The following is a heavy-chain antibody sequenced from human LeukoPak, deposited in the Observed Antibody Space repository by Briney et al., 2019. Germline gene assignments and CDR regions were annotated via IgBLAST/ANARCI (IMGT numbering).Heavy chain of an antibody. CDR3: ARHPPNVGYDSSGYSDY. CDR1: GYTFTGYY. J-gene: IGHJ4*02. V-gene: IGHV1-46*01. Sequence: ASVKVSCKASGYTFTGYYMHWVRQAPGQGLEWMGIINPSGGSTSYAQKFQGRVTMTRDTSTSTVYMELSSLRSEDTAVYYCARHPPNVGYDSSGYSDYWGQGTLITVSS. D-gene: IGHD3-22*01. CDR2: INPSGGST.